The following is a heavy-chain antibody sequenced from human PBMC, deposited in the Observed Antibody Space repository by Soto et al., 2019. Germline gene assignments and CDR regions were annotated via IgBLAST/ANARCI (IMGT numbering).Heavy chain of an antibody. Sequence: ASVKVSCKGSGYTFTSYGISWVRQAPGQGLEWMGWISAYNGNTNYAQKLQGRVTMTTDTSTSTAYMELRSLRSDDTAVYYCARDREIVVVEDAFDIWGQGTMVTVSS. J-gene: IGHJ3*02. D-gene: IGHD3-22*01. CDR1: GYTFTSYG. V-gene: IGHV1-18*01. CDR2: ISAYNGNT. CDR3: ARDREIVVVEDAFDI.